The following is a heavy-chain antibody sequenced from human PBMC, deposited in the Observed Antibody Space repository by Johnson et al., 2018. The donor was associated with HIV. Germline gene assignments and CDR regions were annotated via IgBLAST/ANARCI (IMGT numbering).Heavy chain of an antibody. Sequence: QVQLVESGGGVVQPGKSLTLSCVASGLSFSNFGIHWVRQAPGKGPEWVAVISFDGSNKYYADSVKGRFTISRDNSKNTLYLQINSLRAEDTAVYNCAKKALGDVDAFDIWGQGTMVTVSS. CDR1: GLSFSNFG. CDR3: AKKALGDVDAFDI. CDR2: ISFDGSNK. J-gene: IGHJ3*02. V-gene: IGHV3-30*18. D-gene: IGHD2-21*02.